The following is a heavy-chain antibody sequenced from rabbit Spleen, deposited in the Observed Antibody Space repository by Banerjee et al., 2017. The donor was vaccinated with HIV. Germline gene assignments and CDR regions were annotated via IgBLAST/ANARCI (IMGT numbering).Heavy chain of an antibody. CDR3: ARDNGSGDYIDVYFDL. V-gene: IGHV1S40*01. D-gene: IGHD1-1*01. Sequence: QSLEESGGDLVKPGASLTLTCTASGVSFSSNSYMCWVRQAPGKGLEWIGCIDAGSSGFTYFATWAKGRFTCSKTSSTTVTLQMTSLTAADTATYFCARDNGSGDYIDVYFDLWGPGTLVTVS. J-gene: IGHJ4*01. CDR1: GVSFSSNSY. CDR2: IDAGSSGFT.